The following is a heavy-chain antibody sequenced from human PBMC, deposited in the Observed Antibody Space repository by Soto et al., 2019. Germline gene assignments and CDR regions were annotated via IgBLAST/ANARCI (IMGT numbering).Heavy chain of an antibody. CDR2: IYYSGST. Sequence: SETLSLPCTVSGGSISSYYWSWIRQPPGKGLEWIGYIYYSGSTNYNPSLKSRVTISVDTSKNQFSLKLSSVTAADTAVYYCARHKTRRDYDILTGYYRYNWFDPWGQGTLVTVSS. CDR1: GGSISSYY. D-gene: IGHD3-9*01. CDR3: ARHKTRRDYDILTGYYRYNWFDP. V-gene: IGHV4-59*08. J-gene: IGHJ5*02.